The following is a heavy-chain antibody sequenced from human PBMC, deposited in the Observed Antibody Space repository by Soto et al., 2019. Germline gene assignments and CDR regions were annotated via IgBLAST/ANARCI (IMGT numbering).Heavy chain of an antibody. J-gene: IGHJ4*02. CDR3: ATYYDSSGPTFDY. D-gene: IGHD3-22*01. CDR1: GGSISSGDHY. Sequence: SETLSLTCTVSGGSISSGDHYWSWVRQPPGKGLEWIGYVYYSGTTYYNPSLKSRLSISVDTSKNQFSLNLNSVTAADTAVYYCATYYDSSGPTFDYWGQGTLVAVSS. CDR2: VYYSGTT. V-gene: IGHV4-30-4*01.